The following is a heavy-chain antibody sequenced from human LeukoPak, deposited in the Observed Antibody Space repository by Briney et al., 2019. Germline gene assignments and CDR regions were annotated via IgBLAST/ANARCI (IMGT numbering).Heavy chain of an antibody. CDR1: GGSISSYY. Sequence: SETLSLTCTVSGGSISSYYWSWIRQPPGKGLEWIGYIYYSGSTNYNPSLKSRVTISVDRSKNQFSLKLSSVTAADTAVYYCAREGGSYCGGDCYHDAFDIWGQGTMVTVSS. CDR3: AREGGSYCGGDCYHDAFDI. CDR2: IYYSGST. D-gene: IGHD2-21*02. J-gene: IGHJ3*02. V-gene: IGHV4-59*12.